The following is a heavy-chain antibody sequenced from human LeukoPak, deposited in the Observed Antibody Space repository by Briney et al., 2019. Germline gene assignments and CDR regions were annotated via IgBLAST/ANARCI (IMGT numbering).Heavy chain of an antibody. J-gene: IGHJ3*01. Sequence: GGSLRLSCAASGFTFSGYTMNWVRQAPGKGLEWVSYISSSSRFIYYADSMKGRVTITRDTAKNSLYLQMHSLRAEDTAVYYCAREHHAPVQRYYSDSTSYSAFDVWGQGTMVTVSS. CDR3: AREHHAPVQRYYSDSTSYSAFDV. V-gene: IGHV3-21*01. CDR1: GFTFSGYT. CDR2: ISSSSRFI. D-gene: IGHD3-22*01.